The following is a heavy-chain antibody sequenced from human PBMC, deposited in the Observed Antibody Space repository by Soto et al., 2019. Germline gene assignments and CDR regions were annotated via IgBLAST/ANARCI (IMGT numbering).Heavy chain of an antibody. CDR1: GFTFSSYS. CDR3: ARYLTIFCSSTSCDDYYFDY. Sequence: GGSLRLSCAASGFTFSSYSMNWVRQAPGKGLEWVSYISSSSSTIYYADSVKGRFTISRDNAKNSLYLQMNSLRDEDTAVYYCARYLTIFCSSTSCDDYYFDYWGQGTLVTVSS. CDR2: ISSSSSTI. J-gene: IGHJ4*02. D-gene: IGHD2-2*01. V-gene: IGHV3-48*02.